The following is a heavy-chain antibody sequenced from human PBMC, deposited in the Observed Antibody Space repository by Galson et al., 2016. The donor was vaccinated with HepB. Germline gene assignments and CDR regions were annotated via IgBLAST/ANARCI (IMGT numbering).Heavy chain of an antibody. V-gene: IGHV3-7*01. CDR2: INADGSRR. J-gene: IGHJ4*02. Sequence: SLRLSCAVSGFSFSNSWMTWVRQTPEKGLEWVADINADGSRRAYMDAVKGRFTISRDNVNNFLHLQMSGLRVEATALYFCARDPAFGALDYWGQGALVTVSS. CDR1: GFSFSNSW. D-gene: IGHD3-10*01. CDR3: ARDPAFGALDY.